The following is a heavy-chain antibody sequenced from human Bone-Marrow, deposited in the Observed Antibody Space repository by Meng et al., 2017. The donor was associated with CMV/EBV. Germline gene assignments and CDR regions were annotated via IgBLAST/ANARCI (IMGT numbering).Heavy chain of an antibody. Sequence: SCTVSGGSISSGGYYWSWIRQHPGKGLEWIGYIYYSGSTYYNPSLKSRVTISVDTSKNQFSLKLSSVTAADTAVYYCARVVSSHDWFDPWGQGTLVTVS. CDR3: ARVVSSHDWFDP. J-gene: IGHJ5*02. CDR1: GGSISSGGYY. V-gene: IGHV4-31*02. CDR2: IYYSGST.